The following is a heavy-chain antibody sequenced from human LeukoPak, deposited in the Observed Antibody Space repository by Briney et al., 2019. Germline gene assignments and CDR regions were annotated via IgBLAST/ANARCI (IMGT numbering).Heavy chain of an antibody. Sequence: ASVKVSCKASGYTFTSYDINWVRQATGQGLEWMGWTNPNSGNTGYAQKFQGRVTITRNTSISTAYMELSSLRSEDTAVYYCARAGNRPPEPRYYYGSGSYNYYYYYMDVWGKGTTVTISS. CDR1: GYTFTSYD. CDR2: TNPNSGNT. D-gene: IGHD3-10*01. V-gene: IGHV1-8*03. CDR3: ARAGNRPPEPRYYYGSGSYNYYYYYMDV. J-gene: IGHJ6*03.